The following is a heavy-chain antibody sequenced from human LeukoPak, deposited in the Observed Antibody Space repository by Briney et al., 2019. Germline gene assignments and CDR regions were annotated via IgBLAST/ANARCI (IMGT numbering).Heavy chain of an antibody. CDR1: GYTFTSYD. D-gene: IGHD5-18*01. Sequence: VASVKVSCKASGYTFTSYDINWVRQATGQGLEWMGWMNPNSGNTGYAQKFQGRVTITRNTSISTAYMELSSLRSEDTAVYYCARGDTATNYYFDYWGQGTLVTVSS. V-gene: IGHV1-8*03. CDR3: ARGDTATNYYFDY. CDR2: MNPNSGNT. J-gene: IGHJ4*02.